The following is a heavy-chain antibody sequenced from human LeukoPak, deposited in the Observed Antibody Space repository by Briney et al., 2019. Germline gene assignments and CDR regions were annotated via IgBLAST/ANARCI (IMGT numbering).Heavy chain of an antibody. V-gene: IGHV1-18*01. CDR3: ARDAAAAGPFDY. D-gene: IGHD6-13*01. CDR2: ISTYNGHT. Sequence: ASVKVSCKASGYTFIDYGVSWVRQAPGQGLEWMGWISTYNGHTYYAQKLQGRVTMTTDTSTSTAYMELRSLRSDDTAVYYRARDAAAAGPFDYWGQGTLVTVSP. J-gene: IGHJ4*02. CDR1: GYTFIDYG.